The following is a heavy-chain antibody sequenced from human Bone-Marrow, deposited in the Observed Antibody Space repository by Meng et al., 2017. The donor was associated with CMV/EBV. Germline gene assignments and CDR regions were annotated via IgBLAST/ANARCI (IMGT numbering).Heavy chain of an antibody. Sequence: DSVKVSCKASGYTFTSYGISWVRQAPGQGLEWMGWISAYNGNTNYAQKLQGRVTMTTDTSTSTAYMELRSLRSDDTAVYYCARDFPLKGVVILTETKRGYYYYGMDVWGQWNTVSVYS. CDR3: ARDFPLKGVVILTETKRGYYYYGMDV. CDR1: GYTFTSYG. D-gene: IGHD3-3*01. V-gene: IGHV1-18*01. J-gene: IGHJ6*02. CDR2: ISAYNGNT.